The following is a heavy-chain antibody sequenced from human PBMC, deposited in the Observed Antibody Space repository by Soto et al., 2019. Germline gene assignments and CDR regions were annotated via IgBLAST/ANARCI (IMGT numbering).Heavy chain of an antibody. V-gene: IGHV3-74*01. CDR1: GFTFSSYW. CDR2: LNSDGSST. Sequence: GGSLRLSCAASGFTFSSYWMHWVRQAPGKGLVWVSRLNSDGSSTSYADSVKDRFTISRDNAKNTLYLQMNSLRAEDTAVYYCARDGGYDSRDYYYGMDVWGQGTTVTVAS. J-gene: IGHJ6*02. D-gene: IGHD5-12*01. CDR3: ARDGGYDSRDYYYGMDV.